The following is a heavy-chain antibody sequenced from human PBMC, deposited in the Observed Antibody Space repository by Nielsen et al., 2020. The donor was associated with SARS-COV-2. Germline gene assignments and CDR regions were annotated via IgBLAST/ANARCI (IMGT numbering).Heavy chain of an antibody. Sequence: SVKVSCKVSGYTLTELSMHWVRQAPGQGLEWMGGIIPIFGTTSYAQKFQGRVTITADESTSTAYMELSSLRSEDTAVYYCARIRGLLGGATSSAFDIWGQGTMVTVSS. CDR3: ARIRGLLGGATSSAFDI. V-gene: IGHV1-69*13. CDR2: IIPIFGTT. D-gene: IGHD1-26*01. J-gene: IGHJ3*02. CDR1: GYTLTELS.